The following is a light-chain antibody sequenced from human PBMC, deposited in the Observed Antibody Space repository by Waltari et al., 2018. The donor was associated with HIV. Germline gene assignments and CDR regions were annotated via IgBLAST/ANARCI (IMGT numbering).Light chain of an antibody. Sequence: DIRIPQSPSSRSPYVGQRVTITCQASQDISNYLNWYQKKPGKAPNLLIYDASSLETGVPSRFSGSGSGTDFTFTISSLQPEDIGTYYCQQYDNLFTFGPGTKVEIK. J-gene: IGKJ3*01. CDR2: DAS. CDR3: QQYDNLFT. CDR1: QDISNY. V-gene: IGKV1-33*01.